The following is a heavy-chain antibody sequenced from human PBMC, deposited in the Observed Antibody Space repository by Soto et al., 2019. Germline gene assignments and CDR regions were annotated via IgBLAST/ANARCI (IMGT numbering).Heavy chain of an antibody. CDR2: ISSSSSTI. V-gene: IGHV3-48*02. CDR1: GFTFSSYI. Sequence: GGSLRLSCAASGFTFSSYIMNWVRQAPGKGLEWVSYISSSSSTIYYTHSVKGRFTISRDNAKNSLYLQLNSLRDEDTAVYYCARDLAYYDIMTGYSHYYGMDVWGQGTTVTVSS. D-gene: IGHD3-9*01. CDR3: ARDLAYYDIMTGYSHYYGMDV. J-gene: IGHJ6*02.